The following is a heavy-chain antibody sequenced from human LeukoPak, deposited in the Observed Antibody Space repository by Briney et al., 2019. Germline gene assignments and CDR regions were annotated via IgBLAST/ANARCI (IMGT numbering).Heavy chain of an antibody. CDR1: GFTFSSYW. V-gene: IGHV3-7*03. CDR2: IKQDGSEK. D-gene: IGHD4-17*01. J-gene: IGHJ4*02. Sequence: GGSLRLSCAASGFTFSSYWMSWVRQAPGKGLEWVANIKQDGSEKYYVDSVKGRFTISRDNSKNTLYLQMNSLRAEDTAVYYCAKDRVTVTSFSISDYWGQGTLVTVSS. CDR3: AKDRVTVTSFSISDY.